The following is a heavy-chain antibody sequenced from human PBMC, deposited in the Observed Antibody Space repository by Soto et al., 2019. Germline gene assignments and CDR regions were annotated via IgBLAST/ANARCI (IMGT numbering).Heavy chain of an antibody. V-gene: IGHV4-30-4*01. CDR1: GGSISDDSY. D-gene: IGHD2-2*01. CDR2: IYHTGNT. CDR3: ARDEYQLLSSASWFDS. J-gene: IGHJ5*01. Sequence: SETLSLTCTVSGGSISDDSYWSWIRQTPGKGLEWIGYIYHTGNTYYNPSLRSRVSISVDKSKSRFSLKLISVTAADTAVYFCARDEYQLLSSASWFDSWGQGTLVTVSS.